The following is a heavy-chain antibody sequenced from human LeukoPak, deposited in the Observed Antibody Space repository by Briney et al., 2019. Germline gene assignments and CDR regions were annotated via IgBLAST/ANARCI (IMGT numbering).Heavy chain of an antibody. CDR3: ARDERRGYSGYDPYYMDV. CDR1: GYIFTGHL. J-gene: IGHJ6*03. CDR2: INPNSGAT. D-gene: IGHD5-12*01. Sequence: GASVKVSCKGSGYIFTGHLIHWVRQAPGQGLEWMGWINPNSGATTYAQKFKDRVTMTRDTSTSTAYMELSGLRSDDTAIYFCARDERRGYSGYDPYYMDVWGKGTTLTVSS. V-gene: IGHV1-2*02.